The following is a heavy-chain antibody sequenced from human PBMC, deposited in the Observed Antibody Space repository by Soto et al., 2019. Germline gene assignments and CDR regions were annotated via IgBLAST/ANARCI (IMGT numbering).Heavy chain of an antibody. CDR3: AKGGRFLEWFQPYYYYYYMDV. V-gene: IGHV3-23*01. J-gene: IGHJ6*03. CDR2: ISGSGGST. D-gene: IGHD3-3*01. Sequence: RLSSGDSGFGVNDKTIGWGRQAPGKELEWVSAISGSGGSTYYADSAKGRFTISRDNSKNTLYLQMNSLRAEDTAVYYCAKGGRFLEWFQPYYYYYYMDVWGKGTTVTVSS. CDR1: GFGVNDKT.